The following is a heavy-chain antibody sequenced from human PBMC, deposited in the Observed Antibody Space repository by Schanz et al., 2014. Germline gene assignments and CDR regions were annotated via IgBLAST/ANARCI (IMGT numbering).Heavy chain of an antibody. D-gene: IGHD4-4*01. Sequence: ELQLVESGGGLVQPGGSLRLSCAASGFTFSDSWMHWVRQAPGKGPEWISHIRADGRMTNYAASVEGRFTISRDVAKNTLYLQMFSLRAEDMGVYYCAGGKTTGLAYWGQGTQVAVSS. V-gene: IGHV3-74*01. CDR1: GFTFSDSW. J-gene: IGHJ4*02. CDR3: AGGKTTGLAY. CDR2: IRADGRMT.